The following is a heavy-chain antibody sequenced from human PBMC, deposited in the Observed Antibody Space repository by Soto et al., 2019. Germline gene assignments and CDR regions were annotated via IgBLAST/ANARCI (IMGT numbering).Heavy chain of an antibody. CDR1: GVTFSSYA. D-gene: IGHD2-2*01. Sequence: EVQLLESGGGLVQPGGSLRLSCAASGVTFSSYAMSWVRLAPGKGLEWVSAISGSGGSTYYADSVKGRFTISRDNSKNTLYLQMNSLRAEDTAVYYCAKDPKDIVVVPAAIDYYYMDVWGKGTTVTVS. J-gene: IGHJ6*03. CDR2: ISGSGGST. CDR3: AKDPKDIVVVPAAIDYYYMDV. V-gene: IGHV3-23*01.